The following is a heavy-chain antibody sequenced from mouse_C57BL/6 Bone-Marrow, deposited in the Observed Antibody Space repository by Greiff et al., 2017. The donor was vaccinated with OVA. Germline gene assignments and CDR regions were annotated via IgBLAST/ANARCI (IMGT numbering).Heavy chain of an antibody. Sequence: VQLQQPGAELVQPGASVKLSCKASGYTFTSYWMHWVKQRPGQGLEWIGMIHPNSGSTNYNEKFKSKATLTVDKSSSTAYMQLSRLTTEDYAVYYCVRHYYGSSACEYGGRGNALTVS. CDR3: VRHYYGSSACEY. CDR1: GYTFTSYW. V-gene: IGHV1-64*01. CDR2: IHPNSGST. J-gene: IGHJ2*01. D-gene: IGHD1-1*01.